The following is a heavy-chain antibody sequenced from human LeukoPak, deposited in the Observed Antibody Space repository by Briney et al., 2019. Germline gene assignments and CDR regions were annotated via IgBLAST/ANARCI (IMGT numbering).Heavy chain of an antibody. CDR1: GFTFGSYE. CDR2: ISSSGSTI. J-gene: IGHJ5*02. CDR3: AKGSGDYALINWFDP. V-gene: IGHV3-48*03. D-gene: IGHD4-17*01. Sequence: GGSLRLSCAASGFTFGSYEMNWVRQAPGKGLEWVSYISSSGSTIYYADSVKGRFTISRDNSKNTLYLQMNSLRAEDTAVYYCAKGSGDYALINWFDPWGQGTLVTVSS.